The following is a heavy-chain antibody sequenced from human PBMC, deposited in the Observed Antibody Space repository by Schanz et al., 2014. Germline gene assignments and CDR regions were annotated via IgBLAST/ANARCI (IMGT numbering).Heavy chain of an antibody. CDR2: IYSGGST. J-gene: IGHJ3*02. V-gene: IGHV3-NL1*01. CDR3: ARDRWDWNNAFDI. D-gene: IGHD1-1*01. Sequence: QVQLVESGGGVVQPGRSLRLSCAASGFTFSKYGMHWVRQAPGKGLGWVAVIYSGGSTYYADSVKGRFTISRDNSKNTRYLQMNSLRAEDTAVYYCARDRWDWNNAFDIWGQGTMVTVSS. CDR1: GFTFSKYG.